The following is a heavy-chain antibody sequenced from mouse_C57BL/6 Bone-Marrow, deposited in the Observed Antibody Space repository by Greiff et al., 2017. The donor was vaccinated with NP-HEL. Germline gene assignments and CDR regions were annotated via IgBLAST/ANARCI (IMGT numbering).Heavy chain of an antibody. J-gene: IGHJ4*01. CDR1: GYTFTSYG. CDR3: ARWDYGSSYAMDY. D-gene: IGHD1-1*01. V-gene: IGHV1-81*01. CDR2: IYPRSGNT. Sequence: VQLKQSGAELARPGASVKLSCKASGYTFTSYGISWVKQRTGQGLEWIGEIYPRSGNTYYNEKFKGKATLTADKSSSTAYMELRSLTSEDSAVYFCARWDYGSSYAMDYWGQGTSVTVSS.